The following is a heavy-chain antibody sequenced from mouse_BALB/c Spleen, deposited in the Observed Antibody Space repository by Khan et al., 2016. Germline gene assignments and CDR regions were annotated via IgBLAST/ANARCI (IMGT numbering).Heavy chain of an antibody. CDR3: ARGAS. CDR1: GYTFSRYW. J-gene: IGHJ3*01. CDR2: ILPGTDST. V-gene: IGHV1-9*01. Sequence: QVQLKQSGAELMKPGASVKISCKASGYTFSRYWIEWIKERPGHGLEWIGEILPGTDSTNYNDKFKGKAAFTVESSSSTAYLHLNSLTSRASAVYYCARGASWGQGTLVPGSA.